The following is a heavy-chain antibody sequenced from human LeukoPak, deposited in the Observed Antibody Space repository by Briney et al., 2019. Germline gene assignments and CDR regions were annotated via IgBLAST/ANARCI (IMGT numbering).Heavy chain of an antibody. CDR2: ISYDGSNK. D-gene: IGHD3-10*01. J-gene: IGHJ4*02. V-gene: IGHV3-30*19. CDR1: GYSFTSYW. Sequence: GESLKISCQGSGYSFTSYWIGWLRQMHGKGLEWMGVISYDGSNKYYADSVKGRFTISRDNSKNTVYLQMNSLRAEDTALYYCARDYYGSGSYGYFDYWGQGTLVTVSS. CDR3: ARDYYGSGSYGYFDY.